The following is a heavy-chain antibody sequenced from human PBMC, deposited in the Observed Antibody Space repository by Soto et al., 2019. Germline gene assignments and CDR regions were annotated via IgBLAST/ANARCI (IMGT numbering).Heavy chain of an antibody. D-gene: IGHD3-3*01. CDR1: GFTFSSYW. Sequence: PVGSLRLSCAASGFTFSSYWMHWVRQAPGKGLVWVSRINSDGSSTSYADSVKGRFTISRDNAKNTLYLQMNSLRAEDTAVYYCARAIYDFWSGYSGVNYYYGMDVWGQGTTVTVSS. J-gene: IGHJ6*02. V-gene: IGHV3-74*01. CDR2: INSDGSST. CDR3: ARAIYDFWSGYSGVNYYYGMDV.